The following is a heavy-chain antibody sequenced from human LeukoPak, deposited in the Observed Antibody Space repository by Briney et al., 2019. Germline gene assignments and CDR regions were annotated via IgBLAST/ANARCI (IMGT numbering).Heavy chain of an antibody. J-gene: IGHJ6*02. Sequence: PSETLSLTCAVYGGSFSGYYWSWIRQPPGKGLEWIGEINHRGSTNYNPSLKSRVTISVDTSKNQFSLKLSSVTAADTAVYYCARSPHDFWSGYYYYYYGMDVWGQGTTVTVSS. CDR2: INHRGST. D-gene: IGHD3-3*01. V-gene: IGHV4-34*01. CDR1: GGSFSGYY. CDR3: ARSPHDFWSGYYYYYYGMDV.